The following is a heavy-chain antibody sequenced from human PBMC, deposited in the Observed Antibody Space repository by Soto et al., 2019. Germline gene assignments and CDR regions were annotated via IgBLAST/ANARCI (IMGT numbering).Heavy chain of an antibody. Sequence: GGSLRLSCAASGFTFSSYSMNWVRQAPGKGLEWVSYISSSSSTIYYADSVKGRFTISRDNAKNSLYLQMNSLRAEDTAVYYCARDAGGGVGIAVARNWYFDLWGRGTLVTVSS. CDR2: ISSSSSTI. CDR1: GFTFSSYS. J-gene: IGHJ2*01. D-gene: IGHD6-19*01. CDR3: ARDAGGGVGIAVARNWYFDL. V-gene: IGHV3-48*01.